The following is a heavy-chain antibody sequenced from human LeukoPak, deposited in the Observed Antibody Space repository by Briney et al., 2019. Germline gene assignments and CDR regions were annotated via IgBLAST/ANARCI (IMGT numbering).Heavy chain of an antibody. Sequence: GGSLRLSCAASGFTFSGYDMNWVRQAPGKGLEWVSFITWSSGTIYYADSVKGRFTVSRDNAESSLYLQMNSLRDEDTAVYSCVRDRLGGAFDVWGHGTMATVSS. CDR3: VRDRLGGAFDV. CDR1: GFTFSGYD. CDR2: ITWSSGTI. V-gene: IGHV3-48*02. J-gene: IGHJ3*01. D-gene: IGHD3-16*01.